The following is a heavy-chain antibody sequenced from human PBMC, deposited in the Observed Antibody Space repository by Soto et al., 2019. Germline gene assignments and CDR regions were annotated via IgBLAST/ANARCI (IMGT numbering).Heavy chain of an antibody. CDR3: ARPTSSGFIYF. D-gene: IGHD3-22*01. CDR1: GFSVSSNY. J-gene: IGHJ4*02. V-gene: IGHV3-53*01. CDR2: IYSGDAT. Sequence: GGSLRLSCVASGFSVSSNYMGWVRQAPGKGPEWVSGIYSGDATFYADSVKGRFTISKDNSMNTLYLQMDSLRVEDTAVYCCARPTSSGFIYFWGQGALVTVYS.